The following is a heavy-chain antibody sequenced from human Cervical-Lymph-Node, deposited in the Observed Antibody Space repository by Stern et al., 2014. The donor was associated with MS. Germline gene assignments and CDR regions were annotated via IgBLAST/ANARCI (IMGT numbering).Heavy chain of an antibody. D-gene: IGHD6-25*01. V-gene: IGHV3-33*01. CDR1: GFSLSGYA. CDR3: ARDLSSSAYYSDSCFDY. CDR2: MGYDGTTE. J-gene: IGHJ4*02. Sequence: VQLVESGGGVVQPGRSLRLSCATSGFSLSGYAMHWVRQAPGKGLEWGAIMGYDGTTEYYADSVKGRFTISRDDSKNTLYLQMNSLRAEDTAVYYCARDLSSSAYYSDSCFDYWGQGTLVTVSS.